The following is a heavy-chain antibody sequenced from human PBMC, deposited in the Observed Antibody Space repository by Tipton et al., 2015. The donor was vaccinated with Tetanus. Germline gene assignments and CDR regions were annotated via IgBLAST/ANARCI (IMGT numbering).Heavy chain of an antibody. J-gene: IGHJ4*02. D-gene: IGHD6-19*01. CDR2: ITWNSDYI. CDR1: GFRFDTYA. Sequence: RSLRLSCAASGFRFDTYAMFWVRQIPGKGLEWLSGITWNSDYIGYADSVKGRFTTSRDNAKSSLYLQMNNLRVEDTALYYCAKDISSGWSGGVHWGQGTLVTVSS. V-gene: IGHV3-9*01. CDR3: AKDISSGWSGGVH.